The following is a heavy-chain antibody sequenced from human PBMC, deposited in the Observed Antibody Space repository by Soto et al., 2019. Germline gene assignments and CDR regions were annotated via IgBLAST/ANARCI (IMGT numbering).Heavy chain of an antibody. D-gene: IGHD3-22*01. V-gene: IGHV4-30-4*01. CDR3: ARDLDGLHDDTSGPFPRPG. Sequence: SETLSLTCTVSGGSISSDDYYWSWIRQAPGRGLEWIGYIHSSGSIYYNPSLKSRATMSIDTAGNQFSLKVSSVNVADTAVYYCARDLDGLHDDTSGPFPRPGWGQGTLVTVSS. CDR1: GGSISSDDYY. CDR2: IHSSGSI. J-gene: IGHJ1*01.